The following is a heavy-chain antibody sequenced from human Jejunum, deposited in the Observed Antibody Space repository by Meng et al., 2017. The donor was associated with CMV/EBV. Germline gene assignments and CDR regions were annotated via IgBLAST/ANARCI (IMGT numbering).Heavy chain of an antibody. Sequence: KASGYIFNSYGVNWVRQSPGQGLEWMGWMSPSSGNTGYAQKFQGRITLTRDTSIKTAYMELSTLRSDDSAVYYCARDSEYRDSGNFDYWGQGTLVTVSS. D-gene: IGHD2/OR15-2a*01. CDR2: MSPSSGNT. J-gene: IGHJ4*02. CDR3: ARDSEYRDSGNFDY. V-gene: IGHV1-8*01. CDR1: GYIFNSYG.